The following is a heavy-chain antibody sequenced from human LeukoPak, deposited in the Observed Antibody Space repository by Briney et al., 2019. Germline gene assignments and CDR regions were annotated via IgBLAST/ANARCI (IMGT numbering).Heavy chain of an antibody. Sequence: SGTLSLACAVSGGSISSSNWWSWVRQSPGKGLEWLGEIYHSGSTNYNPSLKSRLIISVDKSKNQFSLKLSSVTAADTAVYYCARVVYDSSGYKFDYWGQGTLVTVSS. CDR1: GGSISSSNW. V-gene: IGHV4-4*02. D-gene: IGHD3-22*01. J-gene: IGHJ4*02. CDR2: IYHSGST. CDR3: ARVVYDSSGYKFDY.